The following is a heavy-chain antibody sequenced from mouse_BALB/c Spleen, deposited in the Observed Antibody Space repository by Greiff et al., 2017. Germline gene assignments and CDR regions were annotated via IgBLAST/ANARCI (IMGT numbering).Heavy chain of an antibody. V-gene: IGHV1S81*02. CDR3: ARGQVRREGGWFAY. J-gene: IGHJ3*01. CDR1: GYTFTSYW. D-gene: IGHD2-14*01. CDR2: INPSNGRT. Sequence: QVQLQQPGAELVKPGASVKLSCKASGYTFTSYWMHWVKQRPGQGLEWIGEINPSNGRTNYNEKFKSKATLTVDKSSSTAYMQLSSLTSEDSAVYYCARGQVRREGGWFAYWGQGTLVTVSA.